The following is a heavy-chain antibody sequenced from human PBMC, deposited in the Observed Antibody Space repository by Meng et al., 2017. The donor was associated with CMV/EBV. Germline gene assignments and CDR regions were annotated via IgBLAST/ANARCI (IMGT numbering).Heavy chain of an antibody. V-gene: IGHV3-53*01. J-gene: IGHJ4*02. CDR2: IYSGGST. D-gene: IGHD1-26*01. CDR3: TTVGATFPSDY. Sequence: GESLKISCAASGFTVSSNYMSWVRQAPGKGLEWVSVIYSGGSTYYADSVKGRFTISRDNSKNTLYLQMNSLKTEDTAVYYCTTVGATFPSDYWGQGTLVTVSS. CDR1: GFTVSSNY.